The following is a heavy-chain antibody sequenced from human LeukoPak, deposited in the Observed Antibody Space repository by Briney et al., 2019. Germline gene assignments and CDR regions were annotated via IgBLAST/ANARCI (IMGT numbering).Heavy chain of an antibody. D-gene: IGHD3-9*01. V-gene: IGHV3-74*03. CDR1: GFTFSSYW. Sequence: PGGSLRLSCAASGFTFSSYWMHWVRQAPGKGLVCVSRINSDGSSETYADSVKGRFTISRDNAKNTLYVQMNSLRAEDTAVYYCAREDPYSEGMDVWGQGTSVTVSS. J-gene: IGHJ6*02. CDR3: AREDPYSEGMDV. CDR2: INSDGSSE.